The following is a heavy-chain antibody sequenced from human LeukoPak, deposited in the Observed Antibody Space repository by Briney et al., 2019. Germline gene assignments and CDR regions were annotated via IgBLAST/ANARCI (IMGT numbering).Heavy chain of an antibody. CDR3: ARADCSSTSCLNAFDI. CDR2: INPNSGGT. D-gene: IGHD2-2*01. Sequence: DSVKVSCKASGYTFTGYYMHWVRQAPGQGLEWMGRINPNSGGTNYAQKLQGRVTMTRDTSISTAYLELSRLRSDDTAVYYCARADCSSTSCLNAFDIWGQGTMVTVSS. CDR1: GYTFTGYY. J-gene: IGHJ3*02. V-gene: IGHV1-2*06.